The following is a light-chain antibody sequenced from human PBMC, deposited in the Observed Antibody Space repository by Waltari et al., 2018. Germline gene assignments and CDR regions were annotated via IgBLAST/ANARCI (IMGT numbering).Light chain of an antibody. V-gene: IGLV2-14*01. CDR3: SSYTSSSTWV. Sequence: QSALTQPASVSGSPGPSLTISCPGTSSDVGGYNYVPWYQQHPGKAPKLMIYEVSNRPSGVSNRFSGSKSGNTASLTISGLQAEDEADYYCSSYTSSSTWVFGGGTKLTVL. CDR1: SSDVGGYNY. CDR2: EVS. J-gene: IGLJ3*02.